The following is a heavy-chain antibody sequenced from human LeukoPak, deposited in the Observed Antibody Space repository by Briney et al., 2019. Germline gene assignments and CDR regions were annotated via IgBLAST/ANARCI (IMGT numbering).Heavy chain of an antibody. Sequence: PGGSLRLSCAASGFTFSDYYMSWIRQAPGKGLEWVSYISSSGSTIYYADSVKGRFTISRDNAKNSLYLQMNSLRAEDTAVYHCARDSYDFWSGYYSLVDYWGQGTLVTVSS. V-gene: IGHV3-11*01. J-gene: IGHJ4*02. CDR3: ARDSYDFWSGYYSLVDY. D-gene: IGHD3-3*01. CDR2: ISSSGSTI. CDR1: GFTFSDYY.